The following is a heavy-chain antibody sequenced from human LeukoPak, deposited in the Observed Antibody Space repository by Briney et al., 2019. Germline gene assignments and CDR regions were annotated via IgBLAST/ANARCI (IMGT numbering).Heavy chain of an antibody. D-gene: IGHD2-21*01. CDR1: GITVSSNY. V-gene: IGHV3-53*01. J-gene: IGHJ4*02. Sequence: GGSLRLSCEASGITVSSNYMSWVRQAPGKGLEWVSVIYRGTTTDYADSVKGRFTISRDNSRNTLYLQMNSLGAEDTALYYCARVADTHIFDYWGQGTLVTVSS. CDR3: ARVADTHIFDY. CDR2: IYRGTTT.